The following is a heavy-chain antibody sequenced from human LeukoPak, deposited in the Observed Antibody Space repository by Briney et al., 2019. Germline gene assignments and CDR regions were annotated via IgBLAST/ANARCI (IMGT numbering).Heavy chain of an antibody. V-gene: IGHV1-2*02. CDR3: ARDKGMNGSSWLDY. CDR1: GYTFTGYY. CDR2: INPNSGGT. D-gene: IGHD6-13*01. Sequence: ASVKVSCKASGYTFTGYYMHWVRQAPGQGLEWMGWINPNSGGTNYAQKFQGRVTMTRDTSINRAYMELSRLRSDDTAVYYCARDKGMNGSSWLDYWGQGTLVTVSS. J-gene: IGHJ4*02.